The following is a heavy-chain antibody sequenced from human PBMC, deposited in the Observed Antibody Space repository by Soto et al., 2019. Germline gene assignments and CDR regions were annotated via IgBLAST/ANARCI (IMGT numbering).Heavy chain of an antibody. J-gene: IGHJ4*01. CDR1: GFTCSSYA. CDR2: ISYDGSDK. CDR3: AKRRYCPSTTCFDY. V-gene: IGHV3-30-3*02. Sequence: GGSLRLSCAASGFTCSSYAMHWVRQAPGKGLEWVALISYDGSDKDYAASVKGRFTISRDNSRNTLYLQMSSLRAEDTAVYYCAKRRYCPSTTCFDYWGQGTLVTVSS. D-gene: IGHD2-2*01.